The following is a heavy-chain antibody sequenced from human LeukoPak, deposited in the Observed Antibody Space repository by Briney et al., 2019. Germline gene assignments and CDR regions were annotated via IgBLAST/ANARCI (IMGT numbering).Heavy chain of an antibody. CDR1: GFIFTNFA. Sequence: GRSLRLSCAASGFIFTNFAMHWVRQAPGKGLEWVAVISNDERNKYYAESVKGRFTISRDNSNSMVYLQMTSLRLEDTAVYYCARPSPPGDGYNPSDQWGQGSLVIVSS. CDR2: ISNDERNK. V-gene: IGHV3-30*04. J-gene: IGHJ4*02. D-gene: IGHD5-24*01. CDR3: ARPSPPGDGYNPSDQ.